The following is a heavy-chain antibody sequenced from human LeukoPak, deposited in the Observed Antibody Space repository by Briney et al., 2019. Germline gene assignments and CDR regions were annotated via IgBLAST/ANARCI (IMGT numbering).Heavy chain of an antibody. Sequence: GGSLRLSCAASGFTFSSYWMHWVRQAPGKGLVWVSRIKYDGSTTTYADSVKGRFSISRDNAKNTVDLQMNSLRAEDTAVYYCAKALWFGELLLDAFDIWGQGTMVTVSS. CDR3: AKALWFGELLLDAFDI. V-gene: IGHV3-74*01. CDR1: GFTFSSYW. D-gene: IGHD3-10*01. CDR2: IKYDGSTT. J-gene: IGHJ3*02.